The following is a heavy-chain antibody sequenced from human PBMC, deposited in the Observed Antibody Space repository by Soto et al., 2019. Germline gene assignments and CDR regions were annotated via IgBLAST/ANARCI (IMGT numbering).Heavy chain of an antibody. CDR3: ARAETSGIHYFDY. Sequence: PSETLSLTCTVTGDSVNSYYWSWMRQPPGKGLECMGYVYYSGSTNYNPSLKSRVTISVDTSKNQISLRLKSVTAADTAVYYGARAETSGIHYFDYWGQGSLVTFSS. V-gene: IGHV4-59*02. J-gene: IGHJ4*02. CDR2: VYYSGST. D-gene: IGHD6-13*01. CDR1: GDSVNSYY.